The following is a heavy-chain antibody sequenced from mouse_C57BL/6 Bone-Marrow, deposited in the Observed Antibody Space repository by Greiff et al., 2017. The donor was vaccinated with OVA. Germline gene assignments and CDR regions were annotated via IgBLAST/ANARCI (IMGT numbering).Heavy chain of an antibody. D-gene: IGHD2-1*01. CDR3: TTWGNYVGFAY. CDR2: IDPETGDT. CDR1: GFNIKDDY. J-gene: IGHJ3*01. V-gene: IGHV14-4*01. Sequence: EVKLQESGAELVRPGASVKLSCTASGFNIKDDYMHWVKQRPEQGLEWIGWIDPETGDTEYASKFQGKATLTADTSSNTAYLQLSSLTAEYTAVYYCTTWGNYVGFAYWGQGTLVTVSA.